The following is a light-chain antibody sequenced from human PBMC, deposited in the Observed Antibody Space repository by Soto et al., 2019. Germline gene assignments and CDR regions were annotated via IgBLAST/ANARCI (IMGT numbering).Light chain of an antibody. CDR2: DAS. CDR1: QYINTR. Sequence: EIVLKQSPATLSSKQGDRVTLSCRASQYINTRLAWYQHSPGQAPRLLIYDASSRATGIPDRFSGSGSGTDFTLTISRLEPEDFAVYYCQKYGSSHTCGQGTRWIS. V-gene: IGKV3-20*01. CDR3: QKYGSSHT. J-gene: IGKJ1*01.